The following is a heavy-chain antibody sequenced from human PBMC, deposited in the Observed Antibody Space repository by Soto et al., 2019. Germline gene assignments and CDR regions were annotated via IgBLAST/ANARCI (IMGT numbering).Heavy chain of an antibody. V-gene: IGHV3-23*01. D-gene: IGHD3-10*01. CDR2: ISSTGGST. CDR3: AKELKGSGSLPSYYYSMDV. J-gene: IGHJ6*02. CDR1: GFTFSRYA. Sequence: VQLLESGGGLVQPGGSLRISCAASGFTFSRYAMSWVRQAPGKGLEWVSAISSTGGSTYYGDSLKGRFTISRDNSKNTLYLQMHSMRAEDTALYYCAKELKGSGSLPSYYYSMDVWGQGTTVTVSS.